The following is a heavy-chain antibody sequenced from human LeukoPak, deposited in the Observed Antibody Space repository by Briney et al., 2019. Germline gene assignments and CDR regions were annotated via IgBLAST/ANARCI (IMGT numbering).Heavy chain of an antibody. CDR2: ISAYNGNT. V-gene: IGHV1-18*01. CDR1: GYTFTSYG. CDR3: AREDAASQDYYMDF. Sequence: GASVKVSCKASGYTFTSYGISWVRQAPGQGLEWMGWISAYNGNTNYAQKLQGRVTMTTDTSTSTAYMELRSLRSDDTAVYYCAREDAASQDYYMDFWGKGPTVPVSS. J-gene: IGHJ6*03. D-gene: IGHD6-13*01.